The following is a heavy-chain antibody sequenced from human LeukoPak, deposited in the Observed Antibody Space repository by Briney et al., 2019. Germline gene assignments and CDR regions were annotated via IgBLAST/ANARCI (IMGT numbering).Heavy chain of an antibody. CDR3: ARRRIAAAGQAGPLDAFDI. CDR1: GYTFTGYY. V-gene: IGHV1-18*04. CDR2: ISAYNGNT. J-gene: IGHJ3*02. Sequence: ASVKVSCKASGYTFTGYYMHWVRQAPGQGLEWMGWISAYNGNTNYAQKLQGRVTMTTDTSTSTAYMELRSLRSDDTAVYYCARRRIAAAGQAGPLDAFDIWGQGTMVTVSS. D-gene: IGHD6-13*01.